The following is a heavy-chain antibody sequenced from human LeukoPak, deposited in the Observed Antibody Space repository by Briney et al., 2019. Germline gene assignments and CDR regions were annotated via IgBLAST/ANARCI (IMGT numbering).Heavy chain of an antibody. V-gene: IGHV3-30*02. D-gene: IGHD3-16*01. Sequence: QTGGSLRLSCAASGFAFSNYNMHWVRQTPGKGLEWVAFIFYEEGKKSYADSVKGRFTISRDISKRTLYLQMNGLRAEDTAVYYCAKDGATWGFDSWGQGTLVTVSS. CDR1: GFAFSNYN. J-gene: IGHJ4*02. CDR2: IFYEEGKK. CDR3: AKDGATWGFDS.